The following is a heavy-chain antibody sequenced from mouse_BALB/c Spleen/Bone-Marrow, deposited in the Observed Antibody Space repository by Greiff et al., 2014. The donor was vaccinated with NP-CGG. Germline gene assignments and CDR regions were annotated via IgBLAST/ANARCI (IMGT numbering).Heavy chain of an antibody. V-gene: IGHV3-1*02. J-gene: IGHJ4*01. CDR3: ARRGGNPDAMDY. Sequence: EVQLQQSGPDLVKPSQSLSLTCTVTGYSITSGYSWHWIRQFPGNKLEWMGFIHYSGSTNYNPTLKSRISITRDTSKNQFFLQLNSVTTEDTATYYCARRGGNPDAMDYWGQGTSVTVSS. CDR2: IHYSGST. CDR1: GYSITSGYS. D-gene: IGHD1-1*02.